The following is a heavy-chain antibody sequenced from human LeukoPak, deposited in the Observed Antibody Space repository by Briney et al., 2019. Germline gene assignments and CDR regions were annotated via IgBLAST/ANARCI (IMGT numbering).Heavy chain of an antibody. D-gene: IGHD3-16*01. Sequence: ASVKVSCKVSGYTLTELSMHWVRQAPGKGLEWMGGFDPEDGETIYAQKFQGRVTMTEDTSTDTAYMELSSLRSEDTAVCYCATGVWGGHDAFDIWGQGTMVTVSS. CDR3: ATGVWGGHDAFDI. CDR1: GYTLTELS. J-gene: IGHJ3*02. CDR2: FDPEDGET. V-gene: IGHV1-24*01.